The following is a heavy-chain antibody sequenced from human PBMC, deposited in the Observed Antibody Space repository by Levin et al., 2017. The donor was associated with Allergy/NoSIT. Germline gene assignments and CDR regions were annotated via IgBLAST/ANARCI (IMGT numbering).Heavy chain of an antibody. Sequence: GGSLRLSCAASGFTVSSNYMSWVRQAPGKGLEWVSVIYSGGSTYYADSVKGRFTISRDNSKNTLYLQMNSLRAEDTAVYYCASDSDCSSTSCPRQAFDIWGQGTMVTVSS. CDR2: IYSGGST. CDR1: GFTVSSNY. J-gene: IGHJ3*02. CDR3: ASDSDCSSTSCPRQAFDI. V-gene: IGHV3-53*01. D-gene: IGHD2-2*01.